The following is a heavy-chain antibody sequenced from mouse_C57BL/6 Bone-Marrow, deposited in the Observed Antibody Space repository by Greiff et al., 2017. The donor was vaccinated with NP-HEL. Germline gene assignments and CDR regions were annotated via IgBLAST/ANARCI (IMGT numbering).Heavy chain of an antibody. Sequence: EVQLQQSGPELVKPGASVKISCKASGYTFTDYYMNWVKQSHGKSLEWIGDINPNNGGTSYNQKFKGKATLTVDKSSSTAYMELRSLTSEDSAVYYCARKPPWYFDVWGTGTTVTVSS. V-gene: IGHV1-26*01. CDR1: GYTFTDYY. CDR3: ARKPPWYFDV. J-gene: IGHJ1*03. CDR2: INPNNGGT. D-gene: IGHD6-1*01.